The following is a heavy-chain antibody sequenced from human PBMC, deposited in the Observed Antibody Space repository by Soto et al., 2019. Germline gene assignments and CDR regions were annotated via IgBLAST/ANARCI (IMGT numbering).Heavy chain of an antibody. D-gene: IGHD1-26*01. CDR3: ARSPHESYFFSSDY. CDR2: INAGNGNT. Sequence: GASVKVSCKASGYTFTRYAMHWVRQAPGQRLEWMGWINAGNGNTKYSQKFQGRVTITRDTSASTAYMELRSLRSDDTAVYYCARSPHESYFFSSDYWGQGTLVTVSS. V-gene: IGHV1-3*01. J-gene: IGHJ4*02. CDR1: GYTFTRYA.